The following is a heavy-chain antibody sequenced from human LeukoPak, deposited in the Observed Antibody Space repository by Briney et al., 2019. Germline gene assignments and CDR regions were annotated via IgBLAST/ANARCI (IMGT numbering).Heavy chain of an antibody. D-gene: IGHD3-3*01. J-gene: IGHJ4*02. CDR2: ISGSGSSK. V-gene: IGHV3-23*01. Sequence: PGGSLRLSCAASGFTFSIYAMTWVRQAPGEGLEWVSTISGSGSSKYYADSVKGRFTISRDNSKNTLYLQMNSLRAEDTAVYYCAKDAAIFDFWNYWGQGTLVTVSS. CDR3: AKDAAIFDFWNY. CDR1: GFTFSIYA.